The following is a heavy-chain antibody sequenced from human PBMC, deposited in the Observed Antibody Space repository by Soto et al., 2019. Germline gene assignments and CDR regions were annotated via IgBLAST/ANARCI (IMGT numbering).Heavy chain of an antibody. D-gene: IGHD6-13*01. V-gene: IGHV3-23*01. Sequence: AGGSLRLSCAASGFTFSSYAMSWVRQAPGKGLEWVSAISGSGGSTYYADSVKGRFTISRDNSKNTLYLQMNSLRAEDTAVYYCAKDAGAITGYSSSFDWSFDYWGQGTLVTVSS. CDR3: AKDAGAITGYSSSFDWSFDY. CDR1: GFTFSSYA. J-gene: IGHJ4*02. CDR2: ISGSGGST.